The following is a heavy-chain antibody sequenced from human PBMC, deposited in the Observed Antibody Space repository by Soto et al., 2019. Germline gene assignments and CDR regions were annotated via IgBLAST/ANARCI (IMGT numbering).Heavy chain of an antibody. D-gene: IGHD3-10*01. CDR1: GDSISRYY. CDR2: IYYSGET. CDR3: ARDQDGEFLKGSGMDV. V-gene: IGHV4-59*01. Sequence: QVQLQESGPGLVKPSETLSLTCTVSGDSISRYYWSWIRLSPGKGLEWIGYIYYSGETNYNPSVKSRATIPEDTNKHQFSLKLNSVTAADTVVYYCARDQDGEFLKGSGMDVWGQGTTVTVS. J-gene: IGHJ6*02.